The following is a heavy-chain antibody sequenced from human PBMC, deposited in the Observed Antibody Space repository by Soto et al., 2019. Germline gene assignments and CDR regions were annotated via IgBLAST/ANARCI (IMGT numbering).Heavy chain of an antibody. Sequence: GASVKVSCKASGGTFSSYAISWVRQAPGQGLEWMGGIIPIFGTANYAQKFQGRVTITADESTSTAYMELSSLRSEDTAVYYCARAPNYDILTGSFGYYYYGMDVWGQGTTVTVSS. V-gene: IGHV1-69*13. CDR3: ARAPNYDILTGSFGYYYYGMDV. D-gene: IGHD3-9*01. CDR1: GGTFSSYA. CDR2: IIPIFGTA. J-gene: IGHJ6*02.